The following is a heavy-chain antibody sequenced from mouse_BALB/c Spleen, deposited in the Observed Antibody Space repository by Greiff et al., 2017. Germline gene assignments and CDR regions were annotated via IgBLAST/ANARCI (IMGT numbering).Heavy chain of an antibody. CDR2: IDPENGDT. D-gene: IGHD2-4*01. J-gene: IGHJ2*01. Sequence: EVQLQQSGAELARPGASVKLSCKASGYTFTDYYMHWVKQRPEQGLEWIGWIDPENGDTEYAPKFQGKATMTADTSSNTAYLQLSSLTSEDTAVYYCTAIYYDYDYWGQGTTLTVSS. CDR1: GYTFTDYY. V-gene: IGHV14-4*02. CDR3: TAIYYDYDY.